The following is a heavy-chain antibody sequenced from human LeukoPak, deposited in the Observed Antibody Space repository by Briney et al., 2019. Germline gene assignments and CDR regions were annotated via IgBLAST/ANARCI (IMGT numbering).Heavy chain of an antibody. J-gene: IGHJ4*02. CDR3: AKDRYGDYSFDS. CDR2: ISGSGAST. V-gene: IGHV3-23*01. Sequence: GGSLRLSCAASGFTFSSCTMNWVRQAPGKGLEWVSSISGSGASTYDADSVKGRFTISRDNSKNTLYLQMNGLRAEDTAIYYCAKDRYGDYSFDSWGQVTLVTVSS. D-gene: IGHD4-17*01. CDR1: GFTFSSCT.